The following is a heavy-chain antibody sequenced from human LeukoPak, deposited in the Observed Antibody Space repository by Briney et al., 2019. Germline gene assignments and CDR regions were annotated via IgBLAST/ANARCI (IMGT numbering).Heavy chain of an antibody. CDR2: IYTSGST. J-gene: IGHJ4*02. D-gene: IGHD3-10*01. CDR1: GGSISSGSYY. V-gene: IGHV4-61*02. Sequence: PSQTLSLTCTVSGGSISSGSYYWSWIRQPAGKGLEWIGRIYTSGSTNYNPSLKSRVTISVDKSKNQFSLKLSSVTAADTAVYYCARDGTMVRGVLVYWGQGTLVTVSS. CDR3: ARDGTMVRGVLVY.